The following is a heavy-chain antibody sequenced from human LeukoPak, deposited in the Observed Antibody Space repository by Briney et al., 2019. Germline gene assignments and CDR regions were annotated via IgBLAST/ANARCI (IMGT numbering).Heavy chain of an antibody. CDR2: IYYSGST. J-gene: IGHJ4*02. CDR3: ARLLWVGDETQDY. D-gene: IGHD3-10*01. Sequence: PSETLSLTCTVSGGSISSGDYYWSWIRQPPGKGLEWIGYIYYSGSTYYNPSLKSRVTISVDTSKNQFSLKLSSVTAADTAVYYCARLLWVGDETQDYWGQGTLVTVSS. V-gene: IGHV4-30-4*01. CDR1: GGSISSGDYY.